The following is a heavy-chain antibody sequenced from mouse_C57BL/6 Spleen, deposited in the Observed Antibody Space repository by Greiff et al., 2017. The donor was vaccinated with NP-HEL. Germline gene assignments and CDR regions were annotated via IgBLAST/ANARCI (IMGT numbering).Heavy chain of an antibody. V-gene: IGHV4-1*01. Sequence: EVKLLESGGGLVQPGGSLKLSCAASGIDFSRYWMSWVRRAPGKGLEWIGEINPDSSTINYAPSLKDKFIISRDNAKNTLYLQMCKVRSEDTALYYCARGDYDVYYAMDYWGQGTSVTVSS. D-gene: IGHD2-4*01. CDR1: GIDFSRYW. CDR3: ARGDYDVYYAMDY. J-gene: IGHJ4*01. CDR2: INPDSSTI.